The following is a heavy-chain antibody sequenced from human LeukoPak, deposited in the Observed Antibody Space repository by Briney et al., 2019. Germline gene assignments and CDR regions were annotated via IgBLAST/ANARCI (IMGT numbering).Heavy chain of an antibody. CDR1: GYSFGSYW. V-gene: IGHV5-51*01. CDR2: IYPGDSDT. D-gene: IGHD4-17*01. CDR3: ASSTAVTTHYFDF. Sequence: PGESLKISCKGSGYSFGSYWIGWVRQMPGKGLEWMGIIYPGDSDTRYSPSFQGQVTISADESIKTASLQWSSLKASDTAIYYCASSTAVTTHYFDFWGQGTLVTVSS. J-gene: IGHJ4*02.